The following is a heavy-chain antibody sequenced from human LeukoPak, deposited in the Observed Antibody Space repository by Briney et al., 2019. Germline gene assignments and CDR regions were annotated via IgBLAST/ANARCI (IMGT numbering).Heavy chain of an antibody. Sequence: ASVKVSCKASGYTFTGYYMHSVRQAPGHGLEWMGWMNPNSGGTNYAQKFQGRVTMTRDTSISTAYMELSRLRSDDTAVYYCARVKRYCSGGSCYPFDYWGQGTLVTVSS. CDR1: GYTFTGYY. D-gene: IGHD2-15*01. J-gene: IGHJ4*02. V-gene: IGHV1-2*02. CDR3: ARVKRYCSGGSCYPFDY. CDR2: MNPNSGGT.